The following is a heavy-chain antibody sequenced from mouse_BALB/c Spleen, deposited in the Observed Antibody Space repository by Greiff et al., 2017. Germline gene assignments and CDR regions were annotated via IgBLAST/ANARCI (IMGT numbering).Heavy chain of an antibody. CDR2: IYPSDSYT. J-gene: IGHJ2*01. Sequence: QVQLKQPGAELVRPGASVKLSCKASGYTFTSYWINWVKQRPGQGLEWIGNIYPSDSYTNYNQKFKDKATLTVDKSSSTAYMQLSSPTSEDSAVYYCTREDGYYVFDYWGQGTTLTVSS. CDR1: GYTFTSYW. V-gene: IGHV1-69*02. D-gene: IGHD2-3*01. CDR3: TREDGYYVFDY.